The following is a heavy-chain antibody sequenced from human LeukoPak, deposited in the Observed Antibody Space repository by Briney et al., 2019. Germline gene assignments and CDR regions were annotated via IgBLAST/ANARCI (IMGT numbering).Heavy chain of an antibody. CDR1: GFHFSSYW. D-gene: IGHD6-19*01. Sequence: GGSLRLSCAASGFHFSSYWKSWVRQAPGKGLEWVANIKQDGSEKYYVDSVKGRFTISRDNAKNSLYLQMNSLRAEDTAVYYCARDRLYYFDYWGQGTLVTVSS. V-gene: IGHV3-7*01. CDR3: ARDRLYYFDY. J-gene: IGHJ4*02. CDR2: IKQDGSEK.